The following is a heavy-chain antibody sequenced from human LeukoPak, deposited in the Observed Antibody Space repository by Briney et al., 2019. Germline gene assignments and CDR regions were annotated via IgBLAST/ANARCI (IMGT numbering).Heavy chain of an antibody. D-gene: IGHD3-10*01. CDR3: ARYGSGSYSFDY. Sequence: ASVKVSCKASGGTFSSYAISWVRQAPGQGLEWMGGIIPIFGTANYAQKFQGRVTITADESTSTAYMELSSLRSEDTAVYYCARYGSGSYSFDYWGQGTLVTVSS. V-gene: IGHV1-69*13. CDR2: IIPIFGTA. J-gene: IGHJ4*02. CDR1: GGTFSSYA.